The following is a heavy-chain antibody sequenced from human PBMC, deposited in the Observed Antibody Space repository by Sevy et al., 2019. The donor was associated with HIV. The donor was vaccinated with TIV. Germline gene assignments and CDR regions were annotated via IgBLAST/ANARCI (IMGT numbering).Heavy chain of an antibody. J-gene: IGHJ4*02. Sequence: GGSLRLSCTASGFTFGDYCMSWVRQARGKGLEWVAFLKSDVYGGTVDHAASVRGRFVISRDDSKTIAYLQMNDLKTEDTGVYYCTRWKAAQSIFDYWGQGALVTVSS. V-gene: IGHV3-49*04. CDR2: LKSDVYGGTV. D-gene: IGHD6-13*01. CDR1: GFTFGDYC. CDR3: TRWKAAQSIFDY.